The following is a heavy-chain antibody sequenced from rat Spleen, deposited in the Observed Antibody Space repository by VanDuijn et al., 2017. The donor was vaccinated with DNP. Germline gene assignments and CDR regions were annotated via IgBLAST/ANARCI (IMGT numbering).Heavy chain of an antibody. V-gene: IGHV2-72*01. CDR2: IWAGGST. D-gene: IGHD1-11*01. Sequence: QVQLEESGPGLMQPSETLSLTCSVSGFSLTSNGVGWVRQPLGKGLVWMGTIWAGGSTNYNSAVQSRLSISRDTSKGQVFLKMNSLQPEDTGTYYCARRGLRAPFDYWGQGVMVTVSS. CDR3: ARRGLRAPFDY. J-gene: IGHJ2*01. CDR1: GFSLTSNG.